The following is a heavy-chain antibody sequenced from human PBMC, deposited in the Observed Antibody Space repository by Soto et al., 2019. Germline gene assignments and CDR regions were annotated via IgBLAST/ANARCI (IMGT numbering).Heavy chain of an antibody. CDR3: AKDKGGMVHDY. J-gene: IGHJ4*02. D-gene: IGHD3-10*01. V-gene: IGHV3-30*18. Sequence: QVQLVESGGGVVQPGRSLRLSCAASGFTFSSYAIHWVRQAPGKGLEWVAVISYDGSKKYYADSVKGRFTISRDNSKNTLYLQMNSLRTEDTAIYYCAKDKGGMVHDYWGQGTLVTVSS. CDR2: ISYDGSKK. CDR1: GFTFSSYA.